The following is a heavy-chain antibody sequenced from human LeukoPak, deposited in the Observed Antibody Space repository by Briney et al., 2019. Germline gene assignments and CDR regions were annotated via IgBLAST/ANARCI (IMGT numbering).Heavy chain of an antibody. Sequence: ASVKVSCTASGYTFTGYYMHWVRQAPGQGLEWMGRIKPKSGGTNYAQKFQGRVTMTRDTPISTAYMELSRLRSDDTAVYDCARDRDNSSGWYVWFDPWGQGTLVTVSS. D-gene: IGHD6-19*01. V-gene: IGHV1-2*06. CDR3: ARDRDNSSGWYVWFDP. CDR2: IKPKSGGT. J-gene: IGHJ5*02. CDR1: GYTFTGYY.